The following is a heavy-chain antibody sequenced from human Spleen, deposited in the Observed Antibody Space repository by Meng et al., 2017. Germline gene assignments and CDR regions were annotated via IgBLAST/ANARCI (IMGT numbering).Heavy chain of an antibody. Sequence: SETLSLTCVVSGGSFSDYYWSWIRQPPGKGLEWIGEINHSGSTNYNPSLESRATISVDTSQNNLSLELSSVTAADSAVYYCAGGPTTMAHDFDYWGQGTLVTVSS. D-gene: IGHD4-11*01. CDR2: INHSGST. CDR3: AGGPTTMAHDFDY. CDR1: GGSFSDYY. V-gene: IGHV4-34*01. J-gene: IGHJ4*02.